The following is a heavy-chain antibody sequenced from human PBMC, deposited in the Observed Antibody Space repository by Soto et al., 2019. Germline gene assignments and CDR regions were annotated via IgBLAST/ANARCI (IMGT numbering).Heavy chain of an antibody. Sequence: EVQLVESGGGLIQPGGSLRLSCAASGFTVSNNYMRWVRQAPGKGLEWVSLIYSGGSTHYADSVKGRFTISRDNSKNTLYLQMNSLRVEDTAVYYCARDPPGTAASGGGGWGQGTLVTVSS. V-gene: IGHV3-53*01. CDR3: ARDPPGTAASGGGG. J-gene: IGHJ4*02. D-gene: IGHD6-13*01. CDR2: IYSGGST. CDR1: GFTVSNNY.